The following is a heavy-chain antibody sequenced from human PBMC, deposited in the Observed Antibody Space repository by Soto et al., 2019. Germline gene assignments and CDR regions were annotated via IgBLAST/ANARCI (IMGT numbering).Heavy chain of an antibody. D-gene: IGHD3-3*02. Sequence: QVQLVQSGAEVKKPGSSVKVSCKASGGTFSSYAISWVRQAPGQGLEWMGGIIPILGTANYAQKFQGRVTITADESTSTAYMELSSLRSEDTAVYYCARSIFGVVIYYYYGMDVWGQGTTVTVSS. CDR1: GGTFSSYA. CDR2: IIPILGTA. J-gene: IGHJ6*02. V-gene: IGHV1-69*01. CDR3: ARSIFGVVIYYYYGMDV.